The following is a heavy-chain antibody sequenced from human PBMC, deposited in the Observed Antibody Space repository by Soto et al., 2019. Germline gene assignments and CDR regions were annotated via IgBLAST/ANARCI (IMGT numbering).Heavy chain of an antibody. CDR1: GGTFSSYA. D-gene: IGHD6-19*01. J-gene: IGHJ6*02. Sequence: SVKVSCKASGGTFSSYAISWVRQAPGQGLEWMGGIIPIFGTANYAQKFQGRVTITADESTSTAYMELSSLRSEDTAVYYCARLSSGWTQGTYYYGMDVWGQGTTVTVSS. V-gene: IGHV1-69*13. CDR3: ARLSSGWTQGTYYYGMDV. CDR2: IIPIFGTA.